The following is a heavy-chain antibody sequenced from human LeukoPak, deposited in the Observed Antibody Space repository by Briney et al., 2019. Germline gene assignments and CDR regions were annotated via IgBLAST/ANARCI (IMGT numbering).Heavy chain of an antibody. V-gene: IGHV4-4*02. CDR2: VNLQGST. CDR1: GGSITQTNY. J-gene: IGHJ4*02. Sequence: SSETPSLTCDVSGGSITQTNYWTWVRQPPGKGLEWIGEVNLQGSTNYNPSLMRRVAISVDTSANHVSLQLTSVTAADTAVYYCARGHSNTYGQNSDYWGRGNLVTVSS. D-gene: IGHD3-3*02. CDR3: ARGHSNTYGQNSDY.